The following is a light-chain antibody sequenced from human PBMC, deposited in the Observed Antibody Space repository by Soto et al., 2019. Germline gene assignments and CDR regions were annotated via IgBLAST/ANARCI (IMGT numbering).Light chain of an antibody. J-gene: IGLJ1*01. V-gene: IGLV1-47*01. CDR2: RND. Sequence: QAVVTQPPSTSGTPGQRVTISCSGSSSNIGTNFVYWYQQFPGTAPKLLIYRNDHRPSGVPDRFSGSKSGTSASLAISGLRSEDEADYYCAAWDDSLSGRLFGTGTKVTVL. CDR1: SSNIGTNF. CDR3: AAWDDSLSGRL.